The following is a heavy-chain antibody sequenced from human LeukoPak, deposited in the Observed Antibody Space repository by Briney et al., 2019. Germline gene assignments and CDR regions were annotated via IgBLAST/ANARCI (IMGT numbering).Heavy chain of an antibody. CDR3: SRSLCSGGSCSPIYYFDY. CDR2: ISGSGGST. V-gene: IGHV3-23*01. Sequence: PGGSLRLSCAASGFTFSSYAMSWVRQAPGKGLEWVSAISGSGGSTYYADSVKGRFTISRDNSKNTLYLQMNSLRAEDTAVYYCSRSLCSGGSCSPIYYFDYWGQGTLVTVSS. D-gene: IGHD2-15*01. J-gene: IGHJ4*02. CDR1: GFTFSSYA.